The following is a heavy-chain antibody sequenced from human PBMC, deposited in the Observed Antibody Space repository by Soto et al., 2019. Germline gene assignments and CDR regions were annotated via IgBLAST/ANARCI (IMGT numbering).Heavy chain of an antibody. CDR3: ARTRSLSGWIDY. D-gene: IGHD6-19*01. J-gene: IGHJ4*02. Sequence: GGSLRLSCAASGFTFSDYYMSWIRQAPGKGLEWVSYISSSSSYTNYADSVKGRFTISRDNAKNSLYLQMNSLRAEDTAVYYCARTRSLSGWIDYWGQGTLVTVSS. V-gene: IGHV3-11*06. CDR1: GFTFSDYY. CDR2: ISSSSSYT.